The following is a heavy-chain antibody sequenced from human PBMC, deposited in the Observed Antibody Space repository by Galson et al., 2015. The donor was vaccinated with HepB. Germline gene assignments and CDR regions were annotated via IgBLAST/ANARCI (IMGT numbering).Heavy chain of an antibody. CDR2: IWYDGSNK. V-gene: IGHV3-33*01. CDR3: ARDDQMGASLY. Sequence: SLRLSCAASGFTFSSYGMHWVRQAPGKGLEWVAVIWYDGSNKYYADSVKGRFTISRDNSKNTLYLQMNGLRAEDTAVYYCARDDQMGASLYWGQGTLVTVSS. D-gene: IGHD1-26*01. J-gene: IGHJ4*02. CDR1: GFTFSSYG.